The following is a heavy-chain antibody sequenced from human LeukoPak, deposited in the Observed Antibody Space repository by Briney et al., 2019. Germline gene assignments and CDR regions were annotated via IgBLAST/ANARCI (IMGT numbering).Heavy chain of an antibody. D-gene: IGHD4-23*01. CDR1: GGSFSGYY. Sequence: SETLSLTCAVYGGSFSGYYWSWIRQPPGKGLEWIGEINHSGSTNYNPSLKSRVTISVDTSKNQFSLKLNSVTAADTAVYYCARVGGNSESYGWFDPWGQGSLVTVSS. CDR2: INHSGST. CDR3: ARVGGNSESYGWFDP. J-gene: IGHJ5*02. V-gene: IGHV4-34*01.